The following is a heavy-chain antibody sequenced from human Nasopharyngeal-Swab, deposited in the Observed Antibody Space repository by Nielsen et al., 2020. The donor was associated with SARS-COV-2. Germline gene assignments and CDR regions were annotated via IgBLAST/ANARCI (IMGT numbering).Heavy chain of an antibody. CDR1: GFTVSSNY. CDR3: AREGYYYGMDV. Sequence: GGSLRLSWAASGFTVSSNYMSWVRQAPGKGREWVSVIYSGGSTYYADSVKGRFTISRDNSKNTLYLQMNSLRAEDTAVYYCAREGYYYGMDVWGQGTTVTVSS. J-gene: IGHJ6*02. V-gene: IGHV3-53*01. CDR2: IYSGGST.